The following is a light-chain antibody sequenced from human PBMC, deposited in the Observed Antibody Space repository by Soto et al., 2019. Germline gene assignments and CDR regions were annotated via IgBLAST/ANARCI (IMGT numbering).Light chain of an antibody. CDR3: SSNTSTISVV. J-gene: IGLJ2*01. CDR2: EVS. V-gene: IGLV2-14*01. Sequence: QSALTQPASVSGSPGQSITISCTGTSSDVGGYNSVSWYQQHPGKAPKLMIYEVSHRPSGVSDRFSGSKSGNTASLTISGLQAEDEADYYCSSNTSTISVVFGGGTKVTVL. CDR1: SSDVGGYNS.